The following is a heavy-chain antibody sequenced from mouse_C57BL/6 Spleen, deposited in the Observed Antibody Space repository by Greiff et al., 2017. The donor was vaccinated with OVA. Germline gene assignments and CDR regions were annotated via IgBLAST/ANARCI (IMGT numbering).Heavy chain of an antibody. V-gene: IGHV1-42*01. D-gene: IGHD1-1*01. J-gene: IGHJ4*01. CDR3: ARYYYGSSNYYAMDY. Sequence: EVQLQQSGPELVKPGASVKISCKASGYSFTGYYMNWVKQSPEKSLEWIGEINPSTGGTTYNQKFKAKATLTVDKSSSTAYMQLKSLTSEDSAVYYCARYYYGSSNYYAMDYWGQGTSVTVSS. CDR2: INPSTGGT. CDR1: GYSFTGYY.